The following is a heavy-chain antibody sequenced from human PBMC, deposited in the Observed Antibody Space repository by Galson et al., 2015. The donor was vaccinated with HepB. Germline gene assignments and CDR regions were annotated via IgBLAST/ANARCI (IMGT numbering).Heavy chain of an antibody. CDR1: GFTFSSYG. Sequence: SLRLSCAASGFTFSSYGMHWVRQAPGKGLEWVAVISYDGSNKYYADSVKGRFTISRDNSKNTLYLQMNSLRAEDTAVYYCAKEGEDIVVVPAAISPYYYYYYYMDVWGKGTTVTVSS. D-gene: IGHD2-2*01. J-gene: IGHJ6*03. CDR2: ISYDGSNK. CDR3: AKEGEDIVVVPAAISPYYYYYYYMDV. V-gene: IGHV3-30*18.